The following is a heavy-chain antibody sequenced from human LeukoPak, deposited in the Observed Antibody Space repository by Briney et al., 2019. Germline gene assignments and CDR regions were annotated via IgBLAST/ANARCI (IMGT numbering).Heavy chain of an antibody. CDR1: GFTFSAYS. CDR2: ISSASTYI. J-gene: IGHJ4*02. CDR3: VRDFRYPTVYYDSSGYFFDY. D-gene: IGHD3-22*01. Sequence: PGGSLRLSCAASGFTFSAYSMNWVRQAPGKGLEWVSAISSASTYIFYADSVRGRFTISRDNSKQSMYLQMNSLRAEDTAVYYCVRDFRYPTVYYDSSGYFFDYWGQGTRVTVSS. V-gene: IGHV3-21*01.